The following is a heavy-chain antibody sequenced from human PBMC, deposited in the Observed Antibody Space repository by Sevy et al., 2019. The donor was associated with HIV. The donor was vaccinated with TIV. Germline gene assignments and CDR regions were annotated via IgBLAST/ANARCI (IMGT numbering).Heavy chain of an antibody. Sequence: GGSLRLSCTSSGFTFGDNAMSWFLQAPGKVLEWVAFIRRNSHEPYGGTTEYAASVKGRFTISRDDSKSIAYLQMNSLKSEDTAVYYCTRALAMADTPEYYFDYWGQGILVTVSS. V-gene: IGHV3-49*03. CDR3: TRALAMADTPEYYFDY. J-gene: IGHJ4*02. CDR1: GFTFGDNA. CDR2: IRRNSHEPYGGTT. D-gene: IGHD5-18*01.